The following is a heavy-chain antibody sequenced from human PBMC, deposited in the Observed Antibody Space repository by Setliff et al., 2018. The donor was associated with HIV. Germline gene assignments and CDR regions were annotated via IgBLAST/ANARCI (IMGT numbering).Heavy chain of an antibody. CDR1: GGSISSGSYY. CDR2: IYTSGST. V-gene: IGHV4-61*02. D-gene: IGHD3-16*02. Sequence: SETLSLTCTVSGGSISSGSYYWSWIRQPAGKGLEWIGRIYTSGSTNYNPSLKSRVTISVDTSKNQFSLKLSSVTAADTAVYYCARDNYDYVWGSSRYSLDYWGQGTLVTV. CDR3: ARDNYDYVWGSSRYSLDY. J-gene: IGHJ4*02.